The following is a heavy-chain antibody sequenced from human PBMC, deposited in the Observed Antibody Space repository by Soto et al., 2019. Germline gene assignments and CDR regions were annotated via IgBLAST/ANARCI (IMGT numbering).Heavy chain of an antibody. V-gene: IGHV4-31*03. Sequence: TLSLTCTVSGGSISSGGYYWSWIRQHPGKGLEWIGYIYYSGSTYYNPSLKSRVTISVDTSKNQFSLKLSSVTAADTAVYYCARVRGSGSYYKYWGQGTLVTVSS. CDR1: GGSISSGGYY. CDR2: IYYSGST. CDR3: ARVRGSGSYYKY. J-gene: IGHJ4*02. D-gene: IGHD3-10*01.